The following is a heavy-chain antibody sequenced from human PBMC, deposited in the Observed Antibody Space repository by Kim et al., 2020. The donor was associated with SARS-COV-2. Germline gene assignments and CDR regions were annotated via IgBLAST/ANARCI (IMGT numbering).Heavy chain of an antibody. V-gene: IGHV4-59*01. Sequence: SETLSLTCTVSGGSISSYYWSWIRQPPGKGLEWIGYIYYSWSTNYNPSLKSRVTISVDTSKNQFSLKLSSVTAADTAVYYCARDQGIAVAGTGWFDPWGQGTLVTVSS. CDR3: ARDQGIAVAGTGWFDP. CDR2: IYYSWST. D-gene: IGHD6-19*01. CDR1: GGSISSYY. J-gene: IGHJ5*02.